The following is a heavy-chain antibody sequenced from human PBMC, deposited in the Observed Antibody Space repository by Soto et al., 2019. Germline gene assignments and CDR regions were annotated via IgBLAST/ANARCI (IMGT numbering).Heavy chain of an antibody. CDR2: IYHSGST. Sequence: SETLSLTCAVSGGSISSGGYSWSWIRQPPGKGLEWIGYIYHSGSTYYNPSLKSRVTISVDRSKNQFSLKLGSVTAADTAMYYCARQGRPTAGMGWFDPWGPGTLVTVSS. V-gene: IGHV4-30-2*01. J-gene: IGHJ5*02. D-gene: IGHD1-1*01. CDR3: ARQGRPTAGMGWFDP. CDR1: GGSISSGGYS.